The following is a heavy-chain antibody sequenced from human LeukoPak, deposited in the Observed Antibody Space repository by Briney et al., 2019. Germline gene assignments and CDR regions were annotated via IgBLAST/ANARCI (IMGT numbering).Heavy chain of an antibody. CDR2: ISGNSDTI. J-gene: IGHJ4*02. CDR3: AKILSGTYSFDL. Sequence: GESLRLSCTASGSTFSTYPMTWVRQAPGQGLEWVSAISGNSDTIYYADSVKGRFTISRDNSKNTLHLQMYSLRAEDTAVYYCAKILSGTYSFDLWGQGTLVTVSS. CDR1: GSTFSTYP. V-gene: IGHV3-23*01. D-gene: IGHD1-26*01.